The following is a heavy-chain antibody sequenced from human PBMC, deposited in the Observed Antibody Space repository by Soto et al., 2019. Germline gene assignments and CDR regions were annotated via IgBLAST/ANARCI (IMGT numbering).Heavy chain of an antibody. Sequence: PSETLSLTCAVSGGSISSGVYSWSWIRHASGNGLEWIAYIHHSGSTYYNPSLKSRVTISPDRSKNRFSLKLTYVTAADTAVYYSARERGEYCNGTSCYRGTINWFDPWGQGTMVTV. CDR2: IHHSGST. J-gene: IGHJ5*02. V-gene: IGHV4-30-2*01. D-gene: IGHD2-2*01. CDR1: GGSISSGVYS. CDR3: ARERGEYCNGTSCYRGTINWFDP.